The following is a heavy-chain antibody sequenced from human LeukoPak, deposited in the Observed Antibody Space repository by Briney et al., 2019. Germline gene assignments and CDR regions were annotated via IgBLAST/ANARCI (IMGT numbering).Heavy chain of an antibody. CDR2: IYYTGST. J-gene: IGHJ4*02. CDR1: GGSISPFY. CDR3: ARGPYYLDSSTYSFDY. V-gene: IGHV4-59*01. D-gene: IGHD6-19*01. Sequence: PSETLSLTCTASGGSISPFYWSWIRQPPGKGLEWVGYIYYTGSTKSNSSLKSRVTISVDTSKNQFSLELNSVTAADTAVYYCARGPYYLDSSTYSFDYWGQGTLVTVSS.